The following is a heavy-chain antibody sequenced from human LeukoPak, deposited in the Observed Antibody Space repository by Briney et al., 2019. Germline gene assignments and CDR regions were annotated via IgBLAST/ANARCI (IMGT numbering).Heavy chain of an antibody. CDR1: GGSINNYY. D-gene: IGHD2-2*01. V-gene: IGHV4-4*07. CDR3: ARDEVVPAATHYYYYYYGMDV. CDR2: IYTSGST. J-gene: IGHJ6*02. Sequence: SETLSLTCSVSGGSINNYYWNWIRQPPGKGLEWIGRIYTSGSTNYNPSLKSRVTISVDTSKNQFSLKLSSVTAADTAVYYCARDEVVPAATHYYYYYYGMDVWGQGTTVTVSS.